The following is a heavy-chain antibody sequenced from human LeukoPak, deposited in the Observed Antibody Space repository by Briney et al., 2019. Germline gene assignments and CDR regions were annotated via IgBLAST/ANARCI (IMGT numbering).Heavy chain of an antibody. CDR1: GFIFSDCT. D-gene: IGHD4-23*01. V-gene: IGHV3-23*01. Sequence: PGGSLGLSCAASGFIFSDCTMMWVRRAPGKGLQWVATFTAYGGTYYAASVKGRFAISRDNSRDTVSLYMNSLRVEDTAMYYCAKGSTGGKVDRFDPWGPGTLVTVSS. CDR2: FTAYGGT. J-gene: IGHJ5*02. CDR3: AKGSTGGKVDRFDP.